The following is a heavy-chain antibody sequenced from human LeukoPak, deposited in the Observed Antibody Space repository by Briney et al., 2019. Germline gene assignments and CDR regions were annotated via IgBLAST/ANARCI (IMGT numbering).Heavy chain of an antibody. CDR2: FDPEDGET. V-gene: IGHV1-24*01. D-gene: IGHD3-22*01. CDR3: ATGRQYYYDSSGYYTPFDY. Sequence: ASVKVSCKVSGYTLTELSMHWVRQAPGKGLEWMGGFDPEDGETTYAQKFQGRVTMTEDTSIDTAYMELSSLRSEDTAVYYCATGRQYYYDSSGYYTPFDYWGQGTLVTVSS. J-gene: IGHJ4*02. CDR1: GYTLTELS.